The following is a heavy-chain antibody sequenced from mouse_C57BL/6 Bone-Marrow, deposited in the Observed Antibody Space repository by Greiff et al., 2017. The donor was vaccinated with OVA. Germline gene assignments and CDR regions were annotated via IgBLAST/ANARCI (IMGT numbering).Heavy chain of an antibody. J-gene: IGHJ2*01. Sequence: EVKLMESGGGLVKPGGSLKLSCAASGFTFSSYAMSWVRQTPEKRLEWVATISDGGSYTYYPDNVKGRFTISRDNAKNNLYLQMSHLKSEDTAMYDCARESDGYYFDYWGQGTTLTVSS. CDR1: GFTFSSYA. CDR2: ISDGGSYT. V-gene: IGHV5-4*01. D-gene: IGHD2-3*01. CDR3: ARESDGYYFDY.